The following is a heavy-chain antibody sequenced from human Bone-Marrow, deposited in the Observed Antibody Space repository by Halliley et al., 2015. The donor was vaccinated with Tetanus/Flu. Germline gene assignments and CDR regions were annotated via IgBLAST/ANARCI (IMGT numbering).Heavy chain of an antibody. Sequence: YDGTANYTPSLKTRVTMSVDTSKKQFSLNLSSVTAADTAVYYCARDVAAGWFLSEDYYYGMDVWDQGTTVTVSS. CDR2: YDGTA. V-gene: IGHV4-59*01. J-gene: IGHJ6*02. D-gene: IGHD2-15*01. CDR3: ARDVAAGWFLSEDYYYGMDV.